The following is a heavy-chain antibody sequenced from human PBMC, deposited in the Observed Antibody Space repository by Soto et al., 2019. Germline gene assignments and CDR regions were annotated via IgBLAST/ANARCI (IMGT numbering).Heavy chain of an antibody. CDR1: GFTFDDYA. CDR2: ISWNSGSI. CDR3: AKGYSSGWSLFDY. J-gene: IGHJ4*02. D-gene: IGHD6-19*01. V-gene: IGHV3-9*01. Sequence: GGSLRLSCAASGFTFDDYAMHWVRQAPGKGLEWVSGISWNSGSIGYADSVKGRFTISRDNAKNSLYLQMNSLRAEDTALYYCAKGYSSGWSLFDYWGQGTLVTVSS.